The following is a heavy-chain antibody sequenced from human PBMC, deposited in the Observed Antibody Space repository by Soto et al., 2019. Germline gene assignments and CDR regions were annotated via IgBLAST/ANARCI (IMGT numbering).Heavy chain of an antibody. CDR1: GFTFSNSD. CDR2: IGTVGDT. V-gene: IGHV3-13*01. Sequence: EVNLVESGGGLVRPGGSLRLSCAASGFTFSNSDMHWVRQTTGKGLEWLSGIGTVGDTYYPPSVRGRFTISRENAKNSLYLQMDGLRADATAVYFCARGTGAQLMYFDLWGRGTLVTVSS. D-gene: IGHD7-27*01. CDR3: ARGTGAQLMYFDL. J-gene: IGHJ2*01.